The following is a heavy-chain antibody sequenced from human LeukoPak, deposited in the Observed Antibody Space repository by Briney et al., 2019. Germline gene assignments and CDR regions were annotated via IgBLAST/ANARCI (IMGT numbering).Heavy chain of an antibody. CDR1: GFTFSSYA. Sequence: GRSLRLSCAASGFTFSSYAMHWVRQAPGKGLEWVAVISYDGSNKYYADSVKGRFTISRDNSKNTLYLQMNSLRAEDTAVYYCARSGGSSHLDAFDIWGQGTMVTVSS. CDR3: ARSGGSSHLDAFDI. CDR2: ISYDGSNK. V-gene: IGHV3-30-3*01. D-gene: IGHD2-2*01. J-gene: IGHJ3*02.